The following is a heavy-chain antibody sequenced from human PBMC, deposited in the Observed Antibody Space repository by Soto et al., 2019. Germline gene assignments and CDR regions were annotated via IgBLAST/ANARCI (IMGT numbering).Heavy chain of an antibody. CDR3: ARDQGYSYGYGDVDY. CDR1: GFTFSSYA. Sequence: QVQLVESGGGVVQPGRSLRLSCAASGFTFSSYAMHWVRQATGKGLEWVAVISYDGSNKYYADSVKGRFTISRDNSKNTLYLQMNSLRAEDTAVYYCARDQGYSYGYGDVDYWGQGTLVTVSS. V-gene: IGHV3-30-3*01. J-gene: IGHJ4*02. CDR2: ISYDGSNK. D-gene: IGHD5-18*01.